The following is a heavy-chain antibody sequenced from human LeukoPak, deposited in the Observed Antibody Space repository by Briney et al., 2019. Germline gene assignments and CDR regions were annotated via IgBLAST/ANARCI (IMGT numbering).Heavy chain of an antibody. CDR2: INPSDGAT. D-gene: IGHD3-22*01. Sequence: ASVKVSCKASGFTFTKYYIHWVRQAPGQGLEWMGMINPSDGATTYAQRFQGRVTLTRDMSTTTVYMDLRSLRSEDTAVYYCARDFLSYDGSENHFEDTFDIWGQGTMVTVSS. CDR1: GFTFTKYY. J-gene: IGHJ3*02. CDR3: ARDFLSYDGSENHFEDTFDI. V-gene: IGHV1-46*01.